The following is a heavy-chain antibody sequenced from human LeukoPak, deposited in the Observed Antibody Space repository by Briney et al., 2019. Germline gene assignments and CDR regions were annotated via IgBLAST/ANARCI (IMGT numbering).Heavy chain of an antibody. CDR2: VWNDGSNQ. CDR3: ARAGSYPDYYFDY. J-gene: IGHJ4*02. CDR1: GFTFTTYG. D-gene: IGHD1-26*01. V-gene: IGHV3-33*01. Sequence: GGSLRLSCAASGFTFTTYGMHWVRQAPGKGLEWVAIVWNDGSNQFYADSVKGRFTISRDTSNNTLFLQMISLRAEDTAVYYCARAGSYPDYYFDYWGQGTLVTVSS.